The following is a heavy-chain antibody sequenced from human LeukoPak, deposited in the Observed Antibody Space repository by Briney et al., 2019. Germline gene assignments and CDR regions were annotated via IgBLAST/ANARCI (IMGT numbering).Heavy chain of an antibody. CDR1: GFTFSNSD. Sequence: GGSLRLSCAAYGFTFSNSDMNWVHQAPGKGLEWVSGVSWNGSRTHYADSVKGQFIISRDNSRNTLYLQTNSLRAEDTAVYYCVRRRRYCSGGSRASDSGLNLIMGGVYWGQGTLVTVSS. V-gene: IGHV3-35*02. CDR2: VSWNGSRT. D-gene: IGHD2-15*01. J-gene: IGHJ4*02. CDR3: VRRRRYCSGGSRASDSGLNLIMGGVY.